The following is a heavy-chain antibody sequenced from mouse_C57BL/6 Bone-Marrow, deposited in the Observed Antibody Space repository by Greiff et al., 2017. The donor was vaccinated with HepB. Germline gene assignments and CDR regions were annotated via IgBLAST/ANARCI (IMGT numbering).Heavy chain of an antibody. Sequence: EVQLQQSGTVLARPGASVKMSCKTSGYTFTSYWMHWVTQRPGQGLEWIGAIYPGNSDTSYNQKFKGKAKLTAVTSASTAYIALSSLTNEDSAVYYCTRRFGSNPYYFDYWGQGTTLTVSS. D-gene: IGHD1-1*01. CDR1: GYTFTSYW. CDR3: TRRFGSNPYYFDY. J-gene: IGHJ2*01. CDR2: IYPGNSDT. V-gene: IGHV1-5*01.